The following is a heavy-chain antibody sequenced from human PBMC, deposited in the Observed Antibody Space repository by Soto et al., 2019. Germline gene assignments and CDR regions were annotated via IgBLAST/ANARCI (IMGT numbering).Heavy chain of an antibody. Sequence: PSETLSLTCTVSGGSISSSNYYWGWIRQPPGKGLEWIGYIYYSGSTYQNPSLKSRVTISVDTSKNQFSLKLSSVTAADTAVYYCDTLGVVAATAFDYWGQGTLVTVSS. D-gene: IGHD2-15*01. CDR2: IYYSGST. V-gene: IGHV4-39*01. J-gene: IGHJ4*02. CDR1: GGSISSSNYY. CDR3: DTLGVVAATAFDY.